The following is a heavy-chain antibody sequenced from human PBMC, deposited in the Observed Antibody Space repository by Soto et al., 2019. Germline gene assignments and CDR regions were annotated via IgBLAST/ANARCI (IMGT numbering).Heavy chain of an antibody. CDR3: ARNRIFGVPPGGY. Sequence: ASVKVSCKASGYTFTSYAMHWVRQAPGQRLEWMGWINAGNGNTKYSQKFQGRVTITRDTSASTAYMELSSLRSEDKAVYYCARNRIFGVPPGGYWGQGTLVTVSS. CDR2: INAGNGNT. J-gene: IGHJ4*02. V-gene: IGHV1-3*01. CDR1: GYTFTSYA. D-gene: IGHD3-3*01.